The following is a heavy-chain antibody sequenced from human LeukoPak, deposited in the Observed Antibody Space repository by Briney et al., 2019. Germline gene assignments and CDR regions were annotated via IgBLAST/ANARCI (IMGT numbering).Heavy chain of an antibody. J-gene: IGHJ6*03. CDR2: IYPGDSDT. Sequence: GESLKISCKGSGYSFTNYWIGWVRQMPGKGLEWMGIIYPGDSDTRYSPSFQGQVTISADKSINTAYLQWRSLKASDTAMYYCVRHTDYYYMDVWGKGTTVTVSS. V-gene: IGHV5-51*01. CDR3: VRHTDYYYMDV. CDR1: GYSFTNYW. D-gene: IGHD2-8*02.